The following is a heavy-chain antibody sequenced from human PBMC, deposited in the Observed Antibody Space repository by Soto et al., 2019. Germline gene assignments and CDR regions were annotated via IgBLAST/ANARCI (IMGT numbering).Heavy chain of an antibody. CDR2: IYHSGIT. J-gene: IGHJ5*02. V-gene: IGHV4-4*02. CDR1: GGSISSSYW. CDR3: ATLPPRIVVVFTEMPT. Sequence: QVQLRESGPRLVKHSGTLSLTCAVSGGSISSSYWWTWVRQAPGKGLQWIGEIYHSGITNYNPSRRIRVSMSVDKSNNEFSLSLTSVTAADTAVYYCATLPPRIVVVFTEMPTWGQGILGTVSS. D-gene: IGHD2-21*01.